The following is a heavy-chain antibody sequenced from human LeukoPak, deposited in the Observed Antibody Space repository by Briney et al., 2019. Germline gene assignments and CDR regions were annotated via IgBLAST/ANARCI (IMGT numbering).Heavy chain of an antibody. Sequence: SETLSLTCNVSGGSISSSSYYWGWIRQPPGKGLEWIGSIYYSGSTYYNPSLKSRVTISVDTSKNQFSLKLSSVTAADTAVYCCARDAAKAQLAYFDYWGQGTLVTVSS. V-gene: IGHV4-39*07. CDR1: GGSISSSSYY. CDR3: ARDAAKAQLAYFDY. D-gene: IGHD6-13*01. CDR2: IYYSGST. J-gene: IGHJ4*02.